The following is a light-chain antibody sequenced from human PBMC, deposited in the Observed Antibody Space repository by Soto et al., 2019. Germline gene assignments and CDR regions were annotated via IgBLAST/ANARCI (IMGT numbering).Light chain of an antibody. CDR3: CSYAGIYTLYV. CDR1: SSDVGSYNY. Sequence: QSALTQPRSVSGSPGQSVTISCTGASSDVGSYNYVSWYQHQPGKAPRLLLYDVSERPSGVPDRFSGSKSGNTASLTISGLQAEDEADFYCCSYAGIYTLYVFGTGTKLTVL. V-gene: IGLV2-11*01. CDR2: DVS. J-gene: IGLJ1*01.